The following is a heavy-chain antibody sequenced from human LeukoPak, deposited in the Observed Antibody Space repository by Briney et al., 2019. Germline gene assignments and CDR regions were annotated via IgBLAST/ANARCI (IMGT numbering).Heavy chain of an antibody. CDR2: IKSKSDGETI. CDR3: TTRRQDGW. Sequence: GGSLRLSCVGSGFTFSDAWMSWVRQAPGKGLEWVGRIKSKSDGETIDYAAPVKGRFTISRDDSRNTLYLQMNSLKTEDTAVYYCTTRRQDGWWGQGTLVTVS. V-gene: IGHV3-15*01. J-gene: IGHJ4*02. CDR1: GFTFSDAW. D-gene: IGHD2-15*01.